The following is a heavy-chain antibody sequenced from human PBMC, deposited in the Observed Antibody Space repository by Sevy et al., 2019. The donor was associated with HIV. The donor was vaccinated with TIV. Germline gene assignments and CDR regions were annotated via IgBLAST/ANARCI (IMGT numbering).Heavy chain of an antibody. J-gene: IGHJ4*02. CDR1: GFTFDDYA. Sequence: GGSLRLSCTTSGFTFDDYAMSWFRQAPGKGLEWVAFITRNSYEAYGGTTEYAASVKGTFIISRDDSKSIAYLQMNSLKTEDTALYHCTRGRGTADTPEYFFDYWGQGTLVTVSS. CDR2: ITRNSYEAYGGTT. D-gene: IGHD2-15*01. V-gene: IGHV3-49*03. CDR3: TRGRGTADTPEYFFDY.